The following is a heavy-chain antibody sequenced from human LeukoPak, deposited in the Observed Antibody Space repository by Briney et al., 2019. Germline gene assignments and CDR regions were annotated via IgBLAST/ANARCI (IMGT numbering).Heavy chain of an antibody. CDR2: ISGSGTTT. CDR3: AKDLAYCSSPTCYPSFDY. CDR1: GFTLSTYG. Sequence: PGGTLRLSCAASGFTLSTYGMSWVRQAPGKGLEWVSSISGSGTTTYYADSVKGRFTISRDTSKNTVFLQMNNVRAEDTAFFYCAKDLAYCSSPTCYPSFDYWGQGTLVTVSS. J-gene: IGHJ4*02. D-gene: IGHD2-2*01. V-gene: IGHV3-23*01.